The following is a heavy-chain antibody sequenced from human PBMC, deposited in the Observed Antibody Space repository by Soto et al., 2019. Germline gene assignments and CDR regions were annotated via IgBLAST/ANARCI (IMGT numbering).Heavy chain of an antibody. Sequence: EVQLVESGGGLVQPGESLRLSCAASGFTFSYYWMHWVRQAPGKGLVWVSRIHSDGSDTTYADSVKGRFTISRDNARNTLDLQMNRLRAEDTAVYYCARGDRGAFDLWGQGTVVTVSS. V-gene: IGHV3-74*01. CDR2: IHSDGSDT. CDR1: GFTFSYYW. D-gene: IGHD1-26*01. CDR3: ARGDRGAFDL. J-gene: IGHJ3*01.